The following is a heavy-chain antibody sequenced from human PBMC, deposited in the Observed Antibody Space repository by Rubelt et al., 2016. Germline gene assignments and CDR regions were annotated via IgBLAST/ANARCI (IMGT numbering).Heavy chain of an antibody. CDR2: IWSDGGNP. CDR1: GFNFRSHG. CDR3: ARDSSGWYYFDY. J-gene: IGHJ4*02. D-gene: IGHD6-19*01. V-gene: IGHV3-33*07. Sequence: VQPGGSLRLSCAASGFNFRSHGMYWVRQAPGKGLEWVAIIWSDGGNPNYAVSVEGRFTVSRDNSKNTLYLQMNNLRAEDTAVYYCARDSSGWYYFDYWGQGTLVTVSS.